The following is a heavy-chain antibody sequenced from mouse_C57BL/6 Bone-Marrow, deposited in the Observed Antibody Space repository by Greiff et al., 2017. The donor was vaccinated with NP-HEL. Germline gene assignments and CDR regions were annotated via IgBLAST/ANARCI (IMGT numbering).Heavy chain of an antibody. CDR2: ISDGGSYT. CDR1: GFTFSSYA. D-gene: IGHD4-1*01. V-gene: IGHV5-4*01. Sequence: EVKLMESGGGLVKPGGSLKLSRAASGFTFSSYAMSWVRQTPEKRLEWVATISDGGSYTYYPDNVKGRFTISRDNAKNNLYLQMSQLKSEDTAMYYCARDRLGQAYWGQGTLVTVSA. CDR3: ARDRLGQAY. J-gene: IGHJ3*01.